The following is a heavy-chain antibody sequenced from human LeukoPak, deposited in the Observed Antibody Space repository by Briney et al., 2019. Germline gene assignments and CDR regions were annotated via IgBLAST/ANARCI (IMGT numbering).Heavy chain of an antibody. CDR3: ARGWFNWFDP. J-gene: IGHJ5*02. CDR2: ISSSSSTI. Sequence: GGSLRLSCAASGFTFSSYSMNWVRQAPGKGLEWVSYISSSSSTIYYADSVKGRFTISRDNAKNSLYLQMNSLRAEDTAVYYCARGWFNWFDPWGQGTLVTVSP. CDR1: GFTFSSYS. V-gene: IGHV3-48*01. D-gene: IGHD2-15*01.